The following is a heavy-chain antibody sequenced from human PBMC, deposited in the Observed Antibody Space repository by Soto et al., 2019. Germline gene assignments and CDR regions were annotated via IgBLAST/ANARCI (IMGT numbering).Heavy chain of an antibody. CDR3: ARDMGGYYFEPNDY. J-gene: IGHJ4*02. V-gene: IGHV1-18*01. D-gene: IGHD3-22*01. CDR2: ITANNVNT. Sequence: VKVSCKTSGYTFTSYGISWVRQAPGQGLEWMGWITANNVNTNYAQKFQGRVTMTTDTSTATAYMELRSLRSDDTAVYYCARDMGGYYFEPNDYWGQGTLVTVSS. CDR1: GYTFTSYG.